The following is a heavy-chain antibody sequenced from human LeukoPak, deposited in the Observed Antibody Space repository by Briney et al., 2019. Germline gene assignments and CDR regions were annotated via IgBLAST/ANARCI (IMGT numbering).Heavy chain of an antibody. CDR3: ARISPAYGDYYLDY. D-gene: IGHD4-17*01. Sequence: GGSLRLSCAASGFSFTSYSLNWVRQAPGKDLEWISYITSSSSRIYYADSVKGRLTISRDNAKNSLYLQMNSLRDEDTAVYYCARISPAYGDYYLDYWGQGTLVTVSA. V-gene: IGHV3-48*02. J-gene: IGHJ4*02. CDR1: GFSFTSYS. CDR2: ITSSSSRI.